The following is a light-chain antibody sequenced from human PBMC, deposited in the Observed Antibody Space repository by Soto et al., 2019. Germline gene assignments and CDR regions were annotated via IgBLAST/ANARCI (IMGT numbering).Light chain of an antibody. J-gene: IGKJ1*01. CDR1: QSVSSN. CDR2: DAS. CDR3: QHYNNWPPWT. V-gene: IGKV3-15*01. Sequence: EIVMTQSPATLSVSPGERATLSCRASQSVSSNLAWYQQKPGQAPRLLIYDASTRATGIPARFSGSGSGTEFTLTISSLQAEDFAIYYCQHYNNWPPWTFGQGTKVDIK.